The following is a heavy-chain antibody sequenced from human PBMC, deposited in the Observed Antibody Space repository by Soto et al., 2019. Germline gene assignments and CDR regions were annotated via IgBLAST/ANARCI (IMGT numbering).Heavy chain of an antibody. CDR3: ARHYICRGGDCYYYGLDV. CDR1: GYSFTKYW. CDR2: IDPSDSYI. Sequence: GESLKISCKGSGYSFTKYWISWVRQMPGKGLEWMGRIDPSDSYINYSPSFQGHVTISADKSINTAYLQWSSLRASDTAIYYCARHYICRGGDCYYYGLDVWGQGTTVTVSS. V-gene: IGHV5-10-1*01. J-gene: IGHJ6*02. D-gene: IGHD3-16*01.